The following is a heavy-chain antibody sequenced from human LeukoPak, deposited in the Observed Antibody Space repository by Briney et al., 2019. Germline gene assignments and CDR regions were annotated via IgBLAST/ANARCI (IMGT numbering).Heavy chain of an antibody. D-gene: IGHD4-17*01. J-gene: IGHJ6*02. Sequence: SETLSLTCTVSGGSISSYYWSWIRQAPGKGLEWIGYMYYSGSTNYNPSLKNRVTISVGTSKNQFSLKLTSVTAADTAAYYCASGSSTVKFYYGIDVWGRGTTVTVSS. V-gene: IGHV4-59*01. CDR1: GGSISSYY. CDR3: ASGSSTVKFYYGIDV. CDR2: MYYSGST.